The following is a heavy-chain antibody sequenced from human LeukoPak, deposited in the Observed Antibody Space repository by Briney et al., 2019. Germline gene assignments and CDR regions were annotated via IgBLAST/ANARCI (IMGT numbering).Heavy chain of an antibody. V-gene: IGHV3-21*01. D-gene: IGHD4-11*01. Sequence: GGSLRLSCAASGFTFGTYSMDWVRQTPGKRLEWVSSISSTGTYIYYADPVKGRFTISRDNAKNSLYLQMNSLRVEDTAVYYCAREPTVMILWGQGTLVTVSS. CDR3: AREPTVMIL. CDR2: ISSTGTYI. CDR1: GFTFGTYS. J-gene: IGHJ4*02.